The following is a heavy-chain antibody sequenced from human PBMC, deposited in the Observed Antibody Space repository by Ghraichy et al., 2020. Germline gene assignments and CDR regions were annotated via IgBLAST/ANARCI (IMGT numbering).Heavy chain of an antibody. D-gene: IGHD6-19*01. V-gene: IGHV4-59*08. Sequence: SETLSLTCTVSGGSISSYYWSWIRQPPGKGLEWIGYIYYSGSTNYNPSLKSRVTISVDTSKIQFSLKLSSVTAADTAVYYCARTPFSGWYGAEMLSYFDYWGQGTLVTVSS. CDR1: GGSISSYY. CDR2: IYYSGST. J-gene: IGHJ4*02. CDR3: ARTPFSGWYGAEMLSYFDY.